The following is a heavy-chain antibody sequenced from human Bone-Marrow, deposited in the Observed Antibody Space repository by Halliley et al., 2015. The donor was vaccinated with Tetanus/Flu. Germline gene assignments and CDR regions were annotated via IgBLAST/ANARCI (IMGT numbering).Heavy chain of an antibody. CDR2: ISTSGAST. J-gene: IGHJ5*02. V-gene: IGHV3-23*01. Sequence: CAASGFAFSTFAMTWVRQAPGEGLEWVSFISTSGASTHYIDSVKGRFTISRDNSKNTLYLQMNSLRAEDTAIYYCAKQAGGWFDPWGPGTLVTVSS. D-gene: IGHD3-10*01. CDR3: AKQAGGWFDP. CDR1: GFAFSTFA.